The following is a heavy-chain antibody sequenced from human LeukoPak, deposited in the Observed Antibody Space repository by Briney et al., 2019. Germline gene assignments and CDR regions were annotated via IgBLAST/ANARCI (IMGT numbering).Heavy chain of an antibody. CDR1: GFTFSNYG. Sequence: PGGSLRLSCAASGFTFSNYGMSWVRQAPGKGLEWVSTSGGGGGTYYADSVKGRFTISRDNSKNTLYLQMNSLRAEDTAVYYCAKRVAAALYSFDYWGQGTLVTVSS. CDR2: SGGGGGT. D-gene: IGHD2-2*01. J-gene: IGHJ4*02. V-gene: IGHV3-23*01. CDR3: AKRVAAALYSFDY.